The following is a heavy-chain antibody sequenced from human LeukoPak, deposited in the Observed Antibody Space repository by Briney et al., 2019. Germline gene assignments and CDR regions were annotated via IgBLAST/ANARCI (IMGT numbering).Heavy chain of an antibody. CDR3: ARVGPLKDDAFDI. CDR1: GGSMSSYY. J-gene: IGHJ3*02. Sequence: SETLSLTCSVSGGSMSSYYWSWIRQPAGKGLGWTGRIYTSGSTNYNPSLKSRVTMSVDTSKNQFSLKLSSVTAADTAVYYCARVGPLKDDAFDIWGQGTMVTVSS. CDR2: IYTSGST. V-gene: IGHV4-4*07.